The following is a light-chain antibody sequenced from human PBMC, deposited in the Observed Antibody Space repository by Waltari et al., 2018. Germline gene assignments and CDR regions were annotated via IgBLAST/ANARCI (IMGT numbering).Light chain of an antibody. CDR1: QRVANSY. CDR2: AAS. CDR3: HQYGNSART. J-gene: IGKJ1*01. V-gene: IGKV3-20*01. Sequence: VLTQSPGPLSLSPGDRATPSCRASQRVANSYLAWYQQRPGQAPRLLIYAASSRATGIPDRFSGSVSGADFTLTISRLEPEDSAVYYCHQYGNSARTFGQGTKVEIK.